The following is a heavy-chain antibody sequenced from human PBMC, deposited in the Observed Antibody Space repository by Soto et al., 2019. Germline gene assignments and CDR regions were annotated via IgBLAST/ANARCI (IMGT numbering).Heavy chain of an antibody. D-gene: IGHD1-26*01. Sequence: EVQLVESGGGLVQPGGSLRLSCVASGFPFSSHWMSWVRQAPRKGLEWVANIKQDGSEEHYVDSVKGRFTVSRDNAKNSLQLQMNSLRAEDTAVYYCARVVGATNTLHNWGQGTLVTVSS. V-gene: IGHV3-7*01. CDR1: GFPFSSHW. CDR2: IKQDGSEE. J-gene: IGHJ4*02. CDR3: ARVVGATNTLHN.